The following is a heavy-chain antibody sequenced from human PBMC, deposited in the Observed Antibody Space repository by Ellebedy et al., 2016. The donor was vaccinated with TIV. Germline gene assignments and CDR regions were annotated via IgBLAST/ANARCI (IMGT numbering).Heavy chain of an antibody. CDR1: GFTFSSYS. D-gene: IGHD2-2*01. J-gene: IGHJ4*02. V-gene: IGHV3-21*04. CDR3: ARGRGYAHHGLNFDF. CDR2: ISSSSSYK. Sequence: GESLKISCAASGFTFSSYSMNWVRQAPGKGLEWVSSISSSSSYKSYADSVKGRFTISRDNSKNTLYLQMNSLRSEDTALYYCARGRGYAHHGLNFDFWGQGTLVTVSS.